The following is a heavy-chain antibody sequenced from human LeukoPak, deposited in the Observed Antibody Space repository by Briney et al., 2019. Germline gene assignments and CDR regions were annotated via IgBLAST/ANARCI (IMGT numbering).Heavy chain of an antibody. V-gene: IGHV4-4*02. CDR3: TRESGAYSPFGF. D-gene: IGHD1-26*01. CDR2: VHLDGAT. J-gene: IGHJ4*02. CDR1: GGSFTTTNW. Sequence: SGTLSLTCAGSGGSFTTTNWWSWVRQPPGKGLEWIGEVHLDGATNYNPSLESRFRMSIDKSNNHLSLEVTSVTAADAAMYYCTRESGAYSPFGFWGQGTLVTVSS.